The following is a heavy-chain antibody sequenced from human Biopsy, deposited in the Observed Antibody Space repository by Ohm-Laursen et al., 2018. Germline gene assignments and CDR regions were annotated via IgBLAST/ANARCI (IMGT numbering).Heavy chain of an antibody. J-gene: IGHJ5*02. CDR1: GDSISSGVYY. V-gene: IGHV4-31*01. Sequence: TLSLTWIVSGDSISSGVYYWNWFRQHPEKGLEWIGYISSGGYRKYTPSLQSLITISMDTSRNQFSLRLNSVTSADTAVYYCARAPYVSGSFGWFDPWGQGIVVTVSS. CDR3: ARAPYVSGSFGWFDP. D-gene: IGHD3-10*01. CDR2: ISSGGYR.